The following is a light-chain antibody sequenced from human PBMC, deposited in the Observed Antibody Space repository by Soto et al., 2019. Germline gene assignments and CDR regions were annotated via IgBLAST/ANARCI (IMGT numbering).Light chain of an antibody. CDR1: QSVSSN. J-gene: IGKJ4*01. CDR3: QQYSNWPLT. CDR2: GAS. Sequence: EIVMTQSPATLSVSPGEGATLSCRASQSVSSNLAWYQQKPGQAPRLLIFGASTRATGIPARFSDSGSGAEFSLTISALQSEDFAIYYCQQYSNWPLTFGGGTKVGIK. V-gene: IGKV3-15*01.